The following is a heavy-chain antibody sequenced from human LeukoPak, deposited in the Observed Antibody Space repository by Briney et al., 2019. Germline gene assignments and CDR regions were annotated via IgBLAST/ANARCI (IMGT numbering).Heavy chain of an antibody. CDR3: ARGHPHYDFWSGYPPGWYFDL. J-gene: IGHJ2*01. V-gene: IGHV4-31*03. Sequence: SQTLSLTCTVSGGSISSGGYYWSWIRQHPGKGLEWIGYIYYSGSTYYNPSLKSRVTISVDTSKNQFSLKLSSVTAADTAVYYCARGHPHYDFWSGYPPGWYFDLWGRGTLVTVYS. CDR2: IYYSGST. CDR1: GGSISSGGYY. D-gene: IGHD3-3*01.